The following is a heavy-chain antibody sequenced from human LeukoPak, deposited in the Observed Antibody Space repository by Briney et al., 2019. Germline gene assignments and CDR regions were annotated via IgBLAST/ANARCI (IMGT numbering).Heavy chain of an antibody. CDR3: ARRTYYYDSGAYRRYYFDY. J-gene: IGHJ4*02. CDR2: IYPGDSDT. V-gene: IGHV5-51*01. D-gene: IGHD3-22*01. CDR1: GYIFTNYW. Sequence: GESLKISCKGSGYIFTNYWIGWVRQMPGKGLEWMGIIYPGDSDTRYSPSFQGQVTISADKSISTAYLQWSSLKASDTAMYYCARRTYYYDSGAYRRYYFDYWRQGTLVTVSS.